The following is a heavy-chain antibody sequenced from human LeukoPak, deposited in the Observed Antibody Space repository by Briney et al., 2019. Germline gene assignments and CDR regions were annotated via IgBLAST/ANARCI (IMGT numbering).Heavy chain of an antibody. J-gene: IGHJ4*02. CDR1: GFTFSSYA. V-gene: IGHV3-30-3*01. Sequence: SGGSLRLSCAASGFTFSSYAMHWVRQDPGKGLEWVAVISYDGSNKYYADSVKGRFTISRDNAKNSLYLQMNSLRAGDTAVYYCARERDSSGWYTDLDYWGQGTLLTVSS. CDR3: ARERDSSGWYTDLDY. D-gene: IGHD6-19*01. CDR2: ISYDGSNK.